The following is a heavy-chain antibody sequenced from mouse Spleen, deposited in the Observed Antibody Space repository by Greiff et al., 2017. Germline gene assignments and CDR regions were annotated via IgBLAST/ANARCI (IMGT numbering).Heavy chain of an antibody. J-gene: IGHJ2*01. CDR1: GYTFTSYW. D-gene: IGHD2-3*01. CDR3: ARGDGYPDY. Sequence: VQLQQPGAELVKPGASVKPSCKASGYTFTSYWMQWVKQRPGQGLEWIGEIDPSDSYTNYNQKFKGKATLTVDTSSSTAYMQLSSLTSEDSAVYYCARGDGYPDYWGQGTTLTVSS. CDR2: IDPSDSYT. V-gene: IGHV1-50*01.